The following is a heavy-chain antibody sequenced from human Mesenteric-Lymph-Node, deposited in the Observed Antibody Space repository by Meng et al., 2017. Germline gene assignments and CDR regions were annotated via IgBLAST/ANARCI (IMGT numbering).Heavy chain of an antibody. CDR1: GGSISSGGYY. D-gene: IGHD6-13*01. J-gene: IGHJ5*02. V-gene: IGHV4-31*03. Sequence: VQLQGSGPGLVKPSQTLSLTCTVSGGSISSGGYYWTWIRQHPGKGLEWIGETWHSGSTNYNPSLKSRVTISVDKSKNQFSLKLSSVTAADTAVYYCARVAAAGNEWFDPWGQGTLVTVSS. CDR2: TWHSGST. CDR3: ARVAAAGNEWFDP.